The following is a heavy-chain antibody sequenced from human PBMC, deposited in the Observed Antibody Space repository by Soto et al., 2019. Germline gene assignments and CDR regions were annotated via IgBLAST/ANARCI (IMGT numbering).Heavy chain of an antibody. CDR3: ATDRGGYQLLMTLDY. CDR2: FDPEDGET. J-gene: IGHJ4*02. D-gene: IGHD2-2*01. CDR1: GYTLTELS. V-gene: IGHV1-24*01. Sequence: ASVKVSCKVSGYTLTELSMHWVRQAPGKGLEWMGGFDPEDGETIYAQKFQGRVTMTEDTSTDTAYMELSSLRSEDTAVYYCATDRGGYQLLMTLDYWGQGTLVTVSS.